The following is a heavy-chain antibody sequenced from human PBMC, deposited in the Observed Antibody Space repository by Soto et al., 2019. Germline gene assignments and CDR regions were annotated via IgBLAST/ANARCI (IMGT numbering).Heavy chain of an antibody. CDR2: IKQDGSEK. D-gene: IGHD1-26*01. V-gene: IGHV3-7*01. Sequence: GGSLRLSCAASGFTFSNYWMSWVRQAPGKGLEWVANIKQDGSEKYYVDSVKGRFTISRDNAKNSLFLQMNSLRAEDTAVYYCVRDLKPSGSYFDYWGQGTLVTVSS. CDR3: VRDLKPSGSYFDY. J-gene: IGHJ4*02. CDR1: GFTFSNYW.